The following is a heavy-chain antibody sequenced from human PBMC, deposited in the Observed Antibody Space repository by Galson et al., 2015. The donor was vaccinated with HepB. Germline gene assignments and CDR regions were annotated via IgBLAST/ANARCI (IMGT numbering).Heavy chain of an antibody. CDR1: GFTFSSYA. CDR3: AREEAYGDYEVDY. Sequence: SLRLSCAASGFTFSSYAMHWVRQAPGKGLEWVAVISYDGSNKYYADSVKGRFTISRDNSKNTLYLQMNSLRAEDTAVYYCAREEAYGDYEVDYWGQGTLVTVSS. D-gene: IGHD4-17*01. CDR2: ISYDGSNK. J-gene: IGHJ4*02. V-gene: IGHV3-30-3*01.